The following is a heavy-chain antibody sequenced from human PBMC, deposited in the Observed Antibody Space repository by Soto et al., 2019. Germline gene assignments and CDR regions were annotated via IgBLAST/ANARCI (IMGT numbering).Heavy chain of an antibody. CDR3: ARDLGIAVAGTRSFDY. J-gene: IGHJ4*02. CDR2: ISAYNGNT. V-gene: IGHV1-18*01. Sequence: ASVKVSCKASGYTFTSYGISWVRQAPGQGLEWMGWISAYNGNTNYAQKLQGRVTMTTDTSTSTAYMELRSLRSDDTAVYYCARDLGIAVAGTRSFDYWGQGTLVTVSS. CDR1: GYTFTSYG. D-gene: IGHD6-19*01.